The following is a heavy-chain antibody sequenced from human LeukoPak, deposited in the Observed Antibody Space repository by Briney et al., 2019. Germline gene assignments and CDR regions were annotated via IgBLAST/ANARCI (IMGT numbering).Heavy chain of an antibody. D-gene: IGHD3-10*01. J-gene: IGHJ4*02. CDR3: ATEAMVRGVIIPLRY. V-gene: IGHV1-24*01. CDR1: GYTLTELS. Sequence: ASVKVSCKVSGYTLTELSMHWVRQAPGKGLEWMGGFDPEDGETIYAQKFKGRVTMTEDTSTDTAYMELSSLRSQDTAVYYCATEAMVRGVIIPLRYWGQGTLVTVSS. CDR2: FDPEDGET.